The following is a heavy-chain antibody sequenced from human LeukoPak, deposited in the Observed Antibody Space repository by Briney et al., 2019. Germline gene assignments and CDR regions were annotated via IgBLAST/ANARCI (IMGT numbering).Heavy chain of an antibody. CDR1: GYTFTSYY. CDR2: INPKSGDT. D-gene: IGHD3-9*01. J-gene: IGHJ4*02. V-gene: IGHV1-2*02. Sequence: ASVKVSCKASGYTFTSYYIHWVRQAPGQGLEWMGWINPKSGDTNSAQKFQGRVTMTRDTSISTAYMELSRLRSDDTAVYYCARNYYDILTGYLGDLGYWGQGTLVTVSS. CDR3: ARNYYDILTGYLGDLGY.